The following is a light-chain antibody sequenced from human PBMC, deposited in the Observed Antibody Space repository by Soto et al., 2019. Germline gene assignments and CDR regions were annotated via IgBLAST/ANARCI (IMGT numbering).Light chain of an antibody. J-gene: IGKJ1*01. Sequence: DIQMTQSPSTLSASVVDRVTITCLASQSITNRLSWYQQKPGKAPKVLIYDASSLESGVPSRFSGSGSGTEFILTISSLQPDDFATYCCQHYGGMWTFGQGTKVDIK. CDR3: QHYGGMWT. V-gene: IGKV1-5*01. CDR2: DAS. CDR1: QSITNR.